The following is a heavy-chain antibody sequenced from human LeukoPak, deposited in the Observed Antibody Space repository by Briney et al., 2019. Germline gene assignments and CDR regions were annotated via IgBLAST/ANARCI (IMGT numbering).Heavy chain of an antibody. Sequence: SVKVPCKASGYTFTSYAMNWVRQAPGQELEWVGWISAYNADTKYPEIFQGRVTMTTDTLTNTAYMELRNVRSYDTAVYYCGRGGSGSYYDYWGKGTLVTVSS. D-gene: IGHD3-10*01. CDR1: GYTFTSYA. J-gene: IGHJ4*02. CDR2: ISAYNADT. V-gene: IGHV1-18*01. CDR3: GRGGSGSYYDY.